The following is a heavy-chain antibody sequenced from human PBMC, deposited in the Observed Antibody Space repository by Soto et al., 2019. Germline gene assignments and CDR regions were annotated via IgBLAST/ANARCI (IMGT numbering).Heavy chain of an antibody. CDR3: ARDGYCRGGSCYSGPVFDY. CDR1: GFTFSSYG. Sequence: QVQLVESGGGVVQPGRSLRLSCAASGFTFSSYGMHWVRQAPGKGLEWVAVIWYDGSNKYYADSVKGRFTISRDNSKNTLHMPMNSLRAEAKSVYYCARDGYCRGGSCYSGPVFDYWGQGTLVTVSS. V-gene: IGHV3-33*01. J-gene: IGHJ4*02. D-gene: IGHD2-15*01. CDR2: IWYDGSNK.